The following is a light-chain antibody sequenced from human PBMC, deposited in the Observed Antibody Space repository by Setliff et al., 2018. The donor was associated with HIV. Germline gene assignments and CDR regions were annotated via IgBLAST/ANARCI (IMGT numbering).Light chain of an antibody. CDR3: QSFDSSLSV. V-gene: IGLV1-40*01. J-gene: IGLJ1*01. CDR1: SSNIGAGFD. Sequence: QSVLTQPPSVSGAPGQRVTISCTGSSSNIGAGFDVHWYQLVPDTAPRLLIHNNNNRPSGVPDRFSGYRSGASASLAIAGLQADGEADYFCQSFDSSLSVFGTGTKVTVL. CDR2: NNN.